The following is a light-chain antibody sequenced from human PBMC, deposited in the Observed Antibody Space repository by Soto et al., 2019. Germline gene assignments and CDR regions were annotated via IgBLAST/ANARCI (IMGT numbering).Light chain of an antibody. CDR1: QSVSNN. J-gene: IGKJ5*01. CDR2: GAS. CDR3: QQYNSWPIT. V-gene: IGKV3D-15*01. Sequence: EIVMTQSPATLSVSPGERATLSCRASQSVSNNYLAWYQQKPGQAPRLLIYGASNRATGIPDRFSGSESGTEFTLTISSLQSEDFAVYYCQQYNSWPITFGQGTRLEIK.